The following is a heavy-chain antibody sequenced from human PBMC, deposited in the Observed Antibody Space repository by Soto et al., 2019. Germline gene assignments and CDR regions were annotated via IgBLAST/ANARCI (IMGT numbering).Heavy chain of an antibody. CDR3: AKDSMPWVFGAFDI. Sequence: GGSLRLSCAASGFTVSSNYMSWVRQAPGKGLEWVSLIHSGGSTYYAGSVKGRFTISRDNSKNTLYLQMNSLRAEDTAVYYCAKDSMPWVFGAFDIWGQGTMVTVSS. J-gene: IGHJ3*02. D-gene: IGHD3-3*01. V-gene: IGHV3-66*01. CDR1: GFTVSSNY. CDR2: IHSGGST.